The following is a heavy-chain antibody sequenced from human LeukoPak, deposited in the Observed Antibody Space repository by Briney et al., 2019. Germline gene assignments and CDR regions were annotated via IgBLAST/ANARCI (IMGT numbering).Heavy chain of an antibody. Sequence: SSETLSLTCTVSGGSISSYYWSWIRQPPGKGLEWIGYIYYSGSTNYNPSLKSRVTISVDTSKNQFSLKLSSVTAADTAVYYCARGSLGYYGSSGYYYYFDYWGQGTLVTVSS. J-gene: IGHJ4*02. V-gene: IGHV4-59*01. D-gene: IGHD3-22*01. CDR1: GGSISSYY. CDR2: IYYSGST. CDR3: ARGSLGYYGSSGYYYYFDY.